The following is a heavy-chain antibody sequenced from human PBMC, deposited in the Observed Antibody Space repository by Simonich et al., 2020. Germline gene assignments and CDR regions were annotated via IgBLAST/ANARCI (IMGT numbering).Heavy chain of an antibody. CDR1: GGSFSGYY. J-gene: IGHJ4*02. CDR2: INHSGST. V-gene: IGHV4-34*01. CDR3: ARVTREWLVFY. D-gene: IGHD6-19*01. Sequence: QVQLQQWGAGLLKPSETLSLTCAVYGGSFSGYYWSWIRQPPGKGLGWIGEINHSGSTNYNPSLKRRVTISVDTSKNQFSLKLSSVTAADTAVYYCARVTREWLVFYWGQGTLVTVSS.